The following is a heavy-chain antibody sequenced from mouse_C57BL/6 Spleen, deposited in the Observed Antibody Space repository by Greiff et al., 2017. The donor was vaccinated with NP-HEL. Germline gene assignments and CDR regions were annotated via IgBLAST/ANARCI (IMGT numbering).Heavy chain of an antibody. V-gene: IGHV1-19*01. CDR1: GYTFTDYY. J-gene: IGHJ2*01. CDR2: INPYNGGT. D-gene: IGHD4-1*01. Sequence: DVQLQESGPVLVKPGASVKMSCKASGYTFTDYYMNWVKQSHGKSLEWIGVINPYNGGTSYNQKFKGKATLTVDKSSSTAYMELNSLTSEDSAVYYCARSRNWAYYFDYWGQGTTLTVSS. CDR3: ARSRNWAYYFDY.